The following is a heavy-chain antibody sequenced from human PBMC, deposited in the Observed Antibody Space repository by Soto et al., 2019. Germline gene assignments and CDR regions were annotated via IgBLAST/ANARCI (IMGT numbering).Heavy chain of an antibody. CDR1: GFTFSSYA. J-gene: IGHJ4*02. V-gene: IGHV3-23*01. Sequence: AGSLRLSYAASGFTFSSYAMSWVRQAPGKGLEWVSAISGSGGSTYYADSVKGRFTISRDNSKNTLYLQMNSLRAEDTAVYYCAKDLYPRVAGNRLAYYFDYWGQGTLVTVSS. CDR3: AKDLYPRVAGNRLAYYFDY. D-gene: IGHD6-19*01. CDR2: ISGSGGST.